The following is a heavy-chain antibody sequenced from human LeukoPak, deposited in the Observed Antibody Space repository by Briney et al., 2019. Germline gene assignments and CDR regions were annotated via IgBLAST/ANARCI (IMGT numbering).Heavy chain of an antibody. CDR2: ISAYNGNT. CDR1: GYTFTSYY. CDR3: AREPYSSQKYFQH. J-gene: IGHJ1*01. D-gene: IGHD6-19*01. V-gene: IGHV1-18*04. Sequence: ASVKVSCKTSGYTFTSYYIHWVRQAPGQGLEWMGWISAYNGNTNYAQKLQGRVTMTTDTSTSTAYMELRSLRSVDTAVYYCAREPYSSQKYFQHWGQGTLVTVSS.